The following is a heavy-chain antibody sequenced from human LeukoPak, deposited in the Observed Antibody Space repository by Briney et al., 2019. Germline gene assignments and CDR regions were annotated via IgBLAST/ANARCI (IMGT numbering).Heavy chain of an antibody. J-gene: IGHJ1*01. D-gene: IGHD4-17*01. CDR3: AKDLMGYGDYAEYFQH. V-gene: IGHV3-23*01. CDR2: LSGSGGTT. CDR1: GFTFSSYA. Sequence: GGSLRLSCAASGFTFSSYAMSWVRQAPGKGLEWVSALSGSGGTTYYADSVKGRFTISRDNSKNTLYLQMNSLRAEDTAVYYCAKDLMGYGDYAEYFQHWGQGTLVTVSS.